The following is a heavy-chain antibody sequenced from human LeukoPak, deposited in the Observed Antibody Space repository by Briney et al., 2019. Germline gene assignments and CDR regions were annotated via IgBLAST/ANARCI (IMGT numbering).Heavy chain of an antibody. CDR1: GFTFSTYA. V-gene: IGHV3-64*01. CDR3: ARGRIAAAAAFDY. CDR2: ISSNGDST. Sequence: PGGSLRLSCAASGFTFSTYAMHWVRRAPGKGLDYVSAISSNGDSTYYANSVKGRFTISRDNSKNTLYLQMGSLRAEDMAVYYCARGRIAAAAAFDYWGQGTLVTVSS. D-gene: IGHD6-13*01. J-gene: IGHJ4*02.